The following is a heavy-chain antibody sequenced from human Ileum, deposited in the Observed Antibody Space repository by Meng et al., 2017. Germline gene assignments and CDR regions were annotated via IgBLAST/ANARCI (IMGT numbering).Heavy chain of an antibody. V-gene: IGHV1-3*04. CDR3: ARERQTSGEDY. D-gene: IGHD2-15*01. CDR1: GYTFTNYA. Sequence: HVQLVQSGAEVKKPGASVKVSCKASGYTFTNYAIQWVRQAPGQRLEWVGWINTDNGETTYSQNFQDRVTLNRDTSAGTVYMYLNSLISEDTAIYYCARERQTSGEDYWGQGTLVTVSS. J-gene: IGHJ4*02. CDR2: INTDNGET.